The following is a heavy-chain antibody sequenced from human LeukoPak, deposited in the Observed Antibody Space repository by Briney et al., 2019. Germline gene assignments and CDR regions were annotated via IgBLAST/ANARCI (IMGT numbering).Heavy chain of an antibody. CDR2: FDPEDGET. D-gene: IGHD3-3*01. CDR3: ATVLSGYYTGKGLDC. Sequence: GASVKVSCKVSGYTLTELSLHWVRQAPGKGLEWMGGFDPEDGETIYAQKFQGRVTMTEDTSTDTAYMELSSLRSEDTAVYYCATVLSGYYTGKGLDCWGQGTLVTVSS. CDR1: GYTLTELS. J-gene: IGHJ4*02. V-gene: IGHV1-24*01.